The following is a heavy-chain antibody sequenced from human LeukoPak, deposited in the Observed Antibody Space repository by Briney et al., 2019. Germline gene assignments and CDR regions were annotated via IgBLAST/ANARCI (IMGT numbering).Heavy chain of an antibody. D-gene: IGHD1-26*01. CDR2: LRYDGSTA. CDR3: AKDPYGGTYPSYFDY. Sequence: GGSLRLSCAASGFTLSNFGMNWVRQAPGKGLDCVAFLRYDGSTAFYADSVKGRFTISIDSSKNTLSLQMNNLTPADTGIYYCAKDPYGGTYPSYFDYWGQGTLVTVSS. CDR1: GFTLSNFG. J-gene: IGHJ4*02. V-gene: IGHV3-30*02.